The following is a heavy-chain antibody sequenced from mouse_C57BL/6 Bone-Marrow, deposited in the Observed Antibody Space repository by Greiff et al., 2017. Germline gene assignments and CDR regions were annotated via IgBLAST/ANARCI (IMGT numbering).Heavy chain of an antibody. CDR1: GYTFTSYW. J-gene: IGHJ1*03. Sequence: QVQLQQPGAELVRPGTSVKLSCKASGYTFTSYWMHWVKQRPGQGLEWIGVIDPSDSYTNYNQKFKGKATLTADTSSSTAYMQLSSLTSEDSAVYCCARDYFVSSYWYFDVWGTGTTVTVSS. D-gene: IGHD1-1*01. V-gene: IGHV1-59*01. CDR2: IDPSDSYT. CDR3: ARDYFVSSYWYFDV.